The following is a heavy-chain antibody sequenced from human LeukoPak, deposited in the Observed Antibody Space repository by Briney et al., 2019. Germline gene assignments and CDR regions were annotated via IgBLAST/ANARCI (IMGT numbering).Heavy chain of an antibody. CDR1: GYRFTNYA. J-gene: IGHJ4*02. D-gene: IGHD3-10*01. Sequence: ASVKVSCKASGYRFTNYAMNWVRQAPGQGLEWMGWINTNTGNPTYGQGFTGRFVSPLDTSVSTAYLQISSLKAEDTAVYYCARNNADGEGRFSYWGQGTLVTVSS. CDR2: INTNTGNP. CDR3: ARNNADGEGRFSY. V-gene: IGHV7-4-1*02.